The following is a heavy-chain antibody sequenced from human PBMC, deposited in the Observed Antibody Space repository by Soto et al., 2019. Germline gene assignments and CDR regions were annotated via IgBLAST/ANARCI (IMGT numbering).Heavy chain of an antibody. Sequence: PGESLKISCKGSGYSFTSYWISWVRQMPGKGLEWMGRIDPSDSYTNYSPSFQGHVTISADKSISTAYLQWSSLKASDTAMYYCARQHSAYYHYVWGSYRYVPADYWGQGTLVTVSS. V-gene: IGHV5-10-1*01. D-gene: IGHD3-16*02. CDR3: ARQHSAYYHYVWGSYRYVPADY. CDR2: IDPSDSYT. CDR1: GYSFTSYW. J-gene: IGHJ4*02.